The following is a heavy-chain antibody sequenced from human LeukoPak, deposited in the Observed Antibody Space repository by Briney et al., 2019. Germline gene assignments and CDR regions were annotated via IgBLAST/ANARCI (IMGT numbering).Heavy chain of an antibody. CDR1: GYSISSGYY. V-gene: IGHV4-38-2*01. CDR3: ARRGHCGSYYTFDC. CDR2: IYHSGST. Sequence: SETLSLTCAVSGYSISSGYYWGWIRQPPGKGLEWIGSIYHSGSTYYNPSLKSRVTISVDTSKNQFSLKLSSVAAADTAVYYCARRGHCGSYYTFDCWGQGTLVTVSS. D-gene: IGHD1-26*01. J-gene: IGHJ4*02.